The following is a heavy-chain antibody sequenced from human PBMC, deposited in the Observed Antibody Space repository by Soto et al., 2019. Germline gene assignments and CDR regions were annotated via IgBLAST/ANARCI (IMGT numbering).Heavy chain of an antibody. D-gene: IGHD3-10*01. CDR1: GDTFLTYW. CDR2: INPADSDT. V-gene: IGHV5-51*01. J-gene: IGHJ6*02. CDR3: ARLTRARGLNSFYAMDV. Sequence: DSLMISCKGSGDTFLTYWVGLVRQMRGQGLEWMGIINPADSDTRYSPSFQGQVTISADKSISTAYLQWSSLKASDTAIYYCARLTRARGLNSFYAMDVWGQAATVTVSS.